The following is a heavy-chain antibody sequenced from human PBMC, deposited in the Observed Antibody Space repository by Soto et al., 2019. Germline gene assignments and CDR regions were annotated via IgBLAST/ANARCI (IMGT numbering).Heavy chain of an antibody. CDR1: GGSVSSGSHY. V-gene: IGHV4-61*01. CDR2: IYYSGST. J-gene: IGHJ5*02. Sequence: QVQLQESGPGLVKPSETLSLTCTVSGGSVSSGSHYWSWIRQPPGKGLEWIGYIYYSGSTRYNPSLKSRVTISVDTSKNQLSLKLSSVTAADTAVYYCARKVVIIRGWFDPWGQGTLVTVS. D-gene: IGHD3-3*01. CDR3: ARKVVIIRGWFDP.